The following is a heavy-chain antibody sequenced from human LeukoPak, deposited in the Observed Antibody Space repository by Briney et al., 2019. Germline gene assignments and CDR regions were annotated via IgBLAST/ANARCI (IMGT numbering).Heavy chain of an antibody. D-gene: IGHD3-10*01. Sequence: SQTLSLTCTVSGGSIISGDSYWTWIRQPPGEGLQWVGYIYYTGSTFYNPSLQSRVAMSIAKSNNRFSLKLNSVTAADTAVYYCVRDSGNYFDLWGHGTLVTVSS. CDR2: IYYTGST. CDR1: GGSIISGDSY. V-gene: IGHV4-30-4*08. J-gene: IGHJ2*01. CDR3: VRDSGNYFDL.